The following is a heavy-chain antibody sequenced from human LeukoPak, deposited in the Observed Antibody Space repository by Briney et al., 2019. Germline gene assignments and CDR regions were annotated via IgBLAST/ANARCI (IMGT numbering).Heavy chain of an antibody. J-gene: IGHJ4*02. D-gene: IGHD4-23*01. CDR2: INPSGGST. CDR1: GYTFTTYY. CDR3: AREGYGGSADFDS. Sequence: GASVKVSCKASGYTFTTYYVHWVRQAPGQGLEWMGIINPSGGSTTYAQKFRGRLTMTRDMSTSTVYMELSSLRSEDTAVYYCAREGYGGSADFDSWGQGTLVTVSS. V-gene: IGHV1-46*01.